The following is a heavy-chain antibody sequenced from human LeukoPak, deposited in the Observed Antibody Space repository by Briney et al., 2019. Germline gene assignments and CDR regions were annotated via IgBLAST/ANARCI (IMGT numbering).Heavy chain of an antibody. CDR2: INPNSGGT. Sequence: ASVKVSCKASGYTFTGYYMHWVRQAPGQGLEWMGWINPNSGGTNYAQKFQGRVTMTRDTSISTAYMELSRLRFDDTAVYYCARDGDYDFWSGSMDVWGKGTTVTVSS. D-gene: IGHD3-3*01. CDR3: ARDGDYDFWSGSMDV. V-gene: IGHV1-2*02. J-gene: IGHJ6*03. CDR1: GYTFTGYY.